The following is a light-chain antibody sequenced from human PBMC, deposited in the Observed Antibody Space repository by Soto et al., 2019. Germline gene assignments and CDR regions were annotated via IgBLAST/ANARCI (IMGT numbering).Light chain of an antibody. CDR3: CSYAGSSTPYV. V-gene: IGLV2-23*01. Sequence: QSALAQPASVSGSPGQSITISCTGTSGDVGSYNLVSWYQQHPGKAPKLMIYEGSKRPSGVSNRFSGSKSGNTASLTISGLQAEDEADYYCCSYAGSSTPYVFGTGTKDTVL. J-gene: IGLJ1*01. CDR2: EGS. CDR1: SGDVGSYNL.